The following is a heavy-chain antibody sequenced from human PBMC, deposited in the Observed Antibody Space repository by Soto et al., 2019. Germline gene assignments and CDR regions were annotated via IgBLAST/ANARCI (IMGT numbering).Heavy chain of an antibody. CDR1: GDTAALYA. Sequence: QVQLVQSGAEVKKPGASVKVSCTTFGDTAALYAITWVRQAPGQGLHWMGWINTSNGQTKYAEHLQNRVTMTTDTSATTAYMELRSLKSDDTAFYYCARGMIVFGGVILNYWGQGSLLTVSS. J-gene: IGHJ4*02. CDR3: ARGMIVFGGVILNY. D-gene: IGHD3-16*02. V-gene: IGHV1-18*01. CDR2: INTSNGQT.